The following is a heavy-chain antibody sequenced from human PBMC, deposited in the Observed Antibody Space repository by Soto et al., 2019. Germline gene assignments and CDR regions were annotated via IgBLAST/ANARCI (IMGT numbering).Heavy chain of an antibody. CDR2: INRDSTVI. D-gene: IGHD6-19*01. CDR3: AKRVVAVAGTYDY. J-gene: IGHJ4*02. V-gene: IGHV3-48*01. CDR1: GFSFSTHY. Sequence: GGSLRLSCAASGFSFSTHYMNWVRQTPGKGLEWVSSINRDSTVIKYADSVKGRFTISRDNARNSLSLQMNSLRAEDTAVYYCAKRVVAVAGTYDYWGQGTLVTVSS.